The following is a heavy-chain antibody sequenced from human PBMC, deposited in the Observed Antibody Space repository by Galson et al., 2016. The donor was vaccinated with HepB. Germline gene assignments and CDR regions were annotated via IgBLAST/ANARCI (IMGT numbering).Heavy chain of an antibody. V-gene: IGHV4-59*12. J-gene: IGHJ4*02. CDR3: ARRTTATKGFDY. D-gene: IGHD4-17*01. CDR2: SSYAGNT. CDR1: GDSISNYF. Sequence: SETLSLTCSVSGDSISNYFWNWIRQAPGKGLEWIGHSSYAGNTMYNPSLESRVTMSVDTSKKQFALRLNSVTAADTAVYYCARRTTATKGFDYWGQGALVTVSS.